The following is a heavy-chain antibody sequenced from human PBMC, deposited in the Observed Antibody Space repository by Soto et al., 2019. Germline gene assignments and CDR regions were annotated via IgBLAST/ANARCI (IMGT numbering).Heavy chain of an antibody. Sequence: QVQLVQSGAEVKKPGSSVKVSCKASGGTFSSYAISWVRQAPGHGLEWMGGIIPIFGTANYAQKFQSRVTITADKSTSTAYMELSSLRSEDTAVYYGSGDGQQLNLYYGMDVWGQGTTVPVSS. CDR1: GGTFSSYA. V-gene: IGHV1-69*06. D-gene: IGHD6-13*01. CDR3: SGDGQQLNLYYGMDV. J-gene: IGHJ6*02. CDR2: IIPIFGTA.